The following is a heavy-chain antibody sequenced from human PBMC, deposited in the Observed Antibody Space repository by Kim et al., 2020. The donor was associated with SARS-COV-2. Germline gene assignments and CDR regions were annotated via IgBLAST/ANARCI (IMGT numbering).Heavy chain of an antibody. D-gene: IGHD6-19*01. Sequence: GESLKISCKGSGYSFSSHWIGWVRQVPGKGLGWMAMIYPGDSNPRYSPSFQGQVTISADRSISTAYLQWSDLKVSDTAMYYCARKYSSGWSVGFDPWGQGTLVTVSS. V-gene: IGHV5-51*01. CDR1: GYSFSSHW. CDR2: IYPGDSNP. J-gene: IGHJ5*02. CDR3: ARKYSSGWSVGFDP.